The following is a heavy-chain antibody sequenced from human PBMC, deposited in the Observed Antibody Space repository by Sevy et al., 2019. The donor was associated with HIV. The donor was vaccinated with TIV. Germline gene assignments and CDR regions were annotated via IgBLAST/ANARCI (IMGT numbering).Heavy chain of an antibody. Sequence: GGSLRLSCAASGFTFSSYAMSWVRQAPGKGLEWVSAISGSGGSTYYADPVKGRFTISRDNSKNTLYLQMNSLRAEDTAVYYCAKSGPYYYDSSGYYYCFDYWGQGTLVTVSS. D-gene: IGHD3-22*01. CDR3: AKSGPYYYDSSGYYYCFDY. V-gene: IGHV3-23*01. CDR2: ISGSGGST. J-gene: IGHJ4*02. CDR1: GFTFSSYA.